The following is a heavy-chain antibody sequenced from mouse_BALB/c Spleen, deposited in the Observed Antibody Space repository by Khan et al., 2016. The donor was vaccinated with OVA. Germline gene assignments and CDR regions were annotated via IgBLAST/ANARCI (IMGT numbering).Heavy chain of an antibody. CDR3: ARAASYWFFDD. V-gene: IGHV9-3-1*01. CDR1: GYTFTNYG. D-gene: IGHD6-1*01. CDR2: INTYTGEP. J-gene: IGHJ1*01. Sequence: QIQLVQSGPELKKPGETVKISCKASGYTFTNYGMNWVKQAPGKGLKWMGWINTYTGEPTYADDFKGRFAFSLETSANTAYLQINNLKNEDTATYFCARAASYWFFDDWGEGTTVTVSS.